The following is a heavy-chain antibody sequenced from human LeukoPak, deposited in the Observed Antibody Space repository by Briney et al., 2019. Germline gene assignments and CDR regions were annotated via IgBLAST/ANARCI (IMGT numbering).Heavy chain of an antibody. D-gene: IGHD6-19*01. CDR1: GASLSSYY. J-gene: IGHJ4*02. CDR2: ISYSGST. V-gene: IGHV4-59*01. Sequence: PSETLSLTCTVSGASLSSYYCSWIRQSPGKGLEWIGLISYSGSTKYNSSLESRVTISTDTSKSQCSLKLSSVTAADTAVYYCARGQHGYSSGWYDYWGQGTLVTVSS. CDR3: ARGQHGYSSGWYDY.